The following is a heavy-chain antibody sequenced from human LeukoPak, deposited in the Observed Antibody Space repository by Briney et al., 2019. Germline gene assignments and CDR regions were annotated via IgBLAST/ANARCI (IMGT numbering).Heavy chain of an antibody. J-gene: IGHJ5*02. Sequence: GASLKVSCKASGYTFTGYYMHWVRQAPGQGLEWMGWINPNSGVTNYAQKFQGRVTMTRDTSISTAYMELSRLRSDDTAVYYCARTPPTVTTGGFDPWGQGTLVTVSS. V-gene: IGHV1-2*02. CDR3: ARTPPTVTTGGFDP. CDR2: INPNSGVT. D-gene: IGHD4-11*01. CDR1: GYTFTGYY.